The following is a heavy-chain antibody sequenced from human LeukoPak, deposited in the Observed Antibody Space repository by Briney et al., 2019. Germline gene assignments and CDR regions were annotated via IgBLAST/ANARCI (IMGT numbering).Heavy chain of an antibody. CDR2: IRSDGSST. V-gene: IGHV3-74*01. D-gene: IGHD4/OR15-4a*01. J-gene: IGHJ4*02. CDR3: ARDPNYRGLRNKYYFDY. CDR1: GFTFTSYW. Sequence: PGGSLRLSCAASGFTFTSYWMHWVRQVPGKGLVWVSRIRSDGSSTSYADSVKGRFTISRDNAKNTLYLQMNSLRAEDTAVYYCARDPNYRGLRNKYYFDYWGQGTLVTVSS.